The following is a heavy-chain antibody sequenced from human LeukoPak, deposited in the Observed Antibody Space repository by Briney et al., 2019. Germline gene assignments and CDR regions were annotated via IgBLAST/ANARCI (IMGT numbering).Heavy chain of an antibody. CDR2: INPNSGGT. D-gene: IGHD3-10*01. CDR3: VRGVAQGSGD. CDR1: GYTLTRYY. Sequence: ASVKVSRKGSGYTLTRYYVNWVRQAPGQGPEWMGWINPNSGGTSYAQTFQGRVTMTSDTSISTAYMELSGLKSDDTAVYYCVRGVAQGSGDWGQGTLVTVSS. V-gene: IGHV1-2*02. J-gene: IGHJ1*01.